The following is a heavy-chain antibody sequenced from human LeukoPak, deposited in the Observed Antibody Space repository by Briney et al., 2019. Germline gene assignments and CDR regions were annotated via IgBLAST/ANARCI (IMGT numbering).Heavy chain of an antibody. D-gene: IGHD1-26*01. J-gene: IGHJ4*02. Sequence: PSETLSLTCTVSGGSISSYYWSWIRQPPGKGLEWIGYIYYSGSTNYNPSLKSRVTISVDTSKNQFSLKLSSVTAADTAVYYCARDMDGGSLDYWGQGTLVTVSS. CDR2: IYYSGST. CDR3: ARDMDGGSLDY. V-gene: IGHV4-59*01. CDR1: GGSISSYY.